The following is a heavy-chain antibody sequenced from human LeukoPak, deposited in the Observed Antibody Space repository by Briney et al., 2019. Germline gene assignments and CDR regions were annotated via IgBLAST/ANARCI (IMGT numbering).Heavy chain of an antibody. CDR3: AREGRGPYDDY. CDR1: GFTFSSYS. CDR2: ISSSSSYI. V-gene: IGHV3-21*01. J-gene: IGHJ4*02. Sequence: GGSLRLSCAASGFTFSSYSMNWVRQAPGKGLEWVSSISSSSSYIYYADSVKGRFTISRDNAKNSLYLQMSSLRAEDTAVYYCAREGRGPYDDYWGQGTLVTVSS. D-gene: IGHD3-10*01.